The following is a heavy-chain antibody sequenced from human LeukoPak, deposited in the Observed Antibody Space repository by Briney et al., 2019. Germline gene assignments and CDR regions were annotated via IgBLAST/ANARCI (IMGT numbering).Heavy chain of an antibody. CDR3: AGTYYDILTGYYINWFDP. D-gene: IGHD3-9*01. J-gene: IGHJ5*02. Sequence: PSETLSLTCTVSGGSISSSSYYWGWIRQPPGKGLEWIGFIFYSGTTNYNPSLKSRVTISVDTSKNQFSLKLSSVTAADTAVYYCAGTYYDILTGYYINWFDPWGQGTLVTVSS. V-gene: IGHV4-61*05. CDR1: GGSISSSSYY. CDR2: IFYSGTT.